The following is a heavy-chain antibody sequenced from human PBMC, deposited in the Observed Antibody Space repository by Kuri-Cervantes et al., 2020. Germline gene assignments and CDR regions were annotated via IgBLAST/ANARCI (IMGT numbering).Heavy chain of an antibody. Sequence: SVKVSCKASGYTFTSYGISWVRQAPGQGLEWMGGIIPIFGTANYAQKFQGRVTITADESTSTAYMELSSLRSEDTAVYYCARVVVVVPDPNTGGWYFDLWGRGTRVTVSS. V-gene: IGHV1-69*13. CDR1: GYTFTSYG. CDR2: IIPIFGTA. CDR3: ARVVVVVPDPNTGGWYFDL. J-gene: IGHJ2*01. D-gene: IGHD2-2*01.